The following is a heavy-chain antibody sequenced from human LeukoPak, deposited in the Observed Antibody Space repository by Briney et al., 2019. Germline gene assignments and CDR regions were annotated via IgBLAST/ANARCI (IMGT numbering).Heavy chain of an antibody. D-gene: IGHD6-19*01. CDR2: INQSGST. CDR1: GGSFSDYD. Sequence: PSETLSLTCAVYGGSFSDYDWSWIRQPPGKGLEWIGEINQSGSTNCDPSLKSRVSMSIDTSKSQFSLKLSSVTAADTAVYYCARSRGWYSTFDYWGQGTLVTVSS. J-gene: IGHJ4*02. CDR3: ARSRGWYSTFDY. V-gene: IGHV4-34*01.